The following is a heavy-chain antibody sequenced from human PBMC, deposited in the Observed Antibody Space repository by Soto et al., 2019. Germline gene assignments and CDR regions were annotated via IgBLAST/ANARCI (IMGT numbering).Heavy chain of an antibody. J-gene: IGHJ2*01. CDR1: GGTFSSYA. Sequence: QVQLVQSGAEVKKPGSSVKVSCKASGGTFSSYAISWVQQAPGQGLEWMGGIIPIFGTANYAQKFQGRVTITADESTSTAYMELSSLRSEDTAVYYCARAAPSGNGVRYFDLWGRGTLVTVSS. D-gene: IGHD1-1*01. CDR2: IIPIFGTA. V-gene: IGHV1-69*12. CDR3: ARAAPSGNGVRYFDL.